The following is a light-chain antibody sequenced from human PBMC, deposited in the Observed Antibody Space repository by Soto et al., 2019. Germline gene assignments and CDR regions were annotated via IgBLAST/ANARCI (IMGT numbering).Light chain of an antibody. V-gene: IGKV4-1*01. CDR3: QQFYGFTFT. CDR1: QSVLYDATNNNQ. CDR2: WAS. Sequence: IVMTQSPDSLAVSLGGRATISCKSSQSVLYDATNNNQLAWYQQKPGQPPKILIYWASVRQSGVSDRFSGSGSWKDFSITIRSLQAEDVAVYSWQQFYGFTFTLGPGIKVDIQ. J-gene: IGKJ3*01.